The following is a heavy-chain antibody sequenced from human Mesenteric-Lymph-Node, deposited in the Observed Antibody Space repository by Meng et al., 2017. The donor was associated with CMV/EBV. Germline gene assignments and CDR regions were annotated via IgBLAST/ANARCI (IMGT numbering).Heavy chain of an antibody. CDR2: TNPNTGGT. CDR3: ARGGYNVYEAVEY. V-gene: IGHV1-2*02. Sequence: ASVKVSCKASGYTFTGYYLHWMRQAPGQGLEWMGWTNPNTGGTNYAQKFQGRVTMTRDRPITTAYMELTSLTSDDTAVYYCARGGYNVYEAVEYWGQGTLVTVSS. CDR1: GYTFTGYY. D-gene: IGHD5/OR15-5a*01. J-gene: IGHJ1*01.